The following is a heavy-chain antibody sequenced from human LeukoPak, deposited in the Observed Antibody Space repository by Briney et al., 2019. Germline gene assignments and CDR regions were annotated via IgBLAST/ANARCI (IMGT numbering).Heavy chain of an antibody. J-gene: IGHJ3*02. V-gene: IGHV3-7*01. Sequence: GGSLRLSCIASGFTFSDYWMTWVRQAPGKGLEWVANIKHDGSEKNYVDSVKGRFTISRDNAKNSLYLQMNSLRAEDTAVYYYARDRRHYSDSRDVLDIWGQGTMVTVSS. CDR1: GFTFSDYW. CDR2: IKHDGSEK. D-gene: IGHD3-22*01. CDR3: ARDRRHYSDSRDVLDI.